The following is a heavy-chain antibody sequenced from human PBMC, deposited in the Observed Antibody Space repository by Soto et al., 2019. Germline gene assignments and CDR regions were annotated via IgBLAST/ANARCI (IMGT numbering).Heavy chain of an antibody. CDR3: ASTSQYYDMCTIPYGMDV. V-gene: IGHV3-64*01. CDR1: GFTFSSYA. J-gene: IGHJ6*02. D-gene: IGHD3-9*01. Sequence: EVQLVESGGGLVQPGGSLRLSCAASGFTFSSYAMHWVRQAPGKGLEYVSAISSNGGSTYYANSVKGRFTISRDNSKNTLYLQMGSLRAEDMAVYYCASTSQYYDMCTIPYGMDVWGQGTTVTVSS. CDR2: ISSNGGST.